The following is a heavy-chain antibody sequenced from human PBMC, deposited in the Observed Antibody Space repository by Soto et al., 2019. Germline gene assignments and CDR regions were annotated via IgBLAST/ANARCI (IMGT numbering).Heavy chain of an antibody. V-gene: IGHV4-39*02. CDR1: GGSISSSSYY. J-gene: IGHJ6*02. CDR2: IYYSGST. Sequence: SETLSLTCTVSGGSISSSSYYWGWIRQPPGKGREWIGSIYYSGSTYYNPSLKSRVTISVDTSKNQFSLKLSSVTAADTSVYYCARDLSSWYIYYYYGMDVWGQGTTVTVSS. D-gene: IGHD6-13*01. CDR3: ARDLSSWYIYYYYGMDV.